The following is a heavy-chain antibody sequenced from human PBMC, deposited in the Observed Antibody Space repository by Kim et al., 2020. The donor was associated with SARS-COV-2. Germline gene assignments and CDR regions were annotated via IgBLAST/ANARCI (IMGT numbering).Heavy chain of an antibody. J-gene: IGHJ4*02. V-gene: IGHV3-23*01. Sequence: AESVKGRFTISRDKSKSTLFLQMNSLREGDTAVYYCAKDRCQISEVDFFDYWGQGTLVTVSS. D-gene: IGHD3-3*01. CDR3: AKDRCQISEVDFFDY.